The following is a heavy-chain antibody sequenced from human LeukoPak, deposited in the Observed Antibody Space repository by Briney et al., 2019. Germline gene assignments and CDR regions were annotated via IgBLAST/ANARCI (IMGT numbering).Heavy chain of an antibody. V-gene: IGHV3-9*01. CDR3: ARDNTVVVTYDY. CDR2: ISWNSGSI. J-gene: IGHJ4*02. CDR1: GFTFDDYA. D-gene: IGHD2-21*02. Sequence: PGGSLRLSCAASGFTFDDYAMHWVRQAPGKGLEWVSGISWNSGSIGYADSVKGRFTISRDNAKNTLYLQMNSLRAEDTAVYYCARDNTVVVTYDYWGQGTLVTVSS.